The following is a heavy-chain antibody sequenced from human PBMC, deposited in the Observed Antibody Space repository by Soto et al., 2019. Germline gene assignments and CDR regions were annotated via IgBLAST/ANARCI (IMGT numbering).Heavy chain of an antibody. J-gene: IGHJ6*02. CDR2: IWYDGSNK. D-gene: IGHD3-3*01. Sequence: PGGSLRLSCAASGFTFSSYGMHWVRQAPGKGLEWVAVIWYDGSNKYYADSVKGRFTISRDNSKNTLYLQMNSLRAEDTAVYYCARGTPYYDFWSGYYTNYVRATYYYGMDVWGQGTTVTVSS. V-gene: IGHV3-33*01. CDR1: GFTFSSYG. CDR3: ARGTPYYDFWSGYYTNYVRATYYYGMDV.